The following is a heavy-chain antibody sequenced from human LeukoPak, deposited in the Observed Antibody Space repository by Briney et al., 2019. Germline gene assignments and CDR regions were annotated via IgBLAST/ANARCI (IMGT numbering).Heavy chain of an antibody. CDR1: GFTFSDHF. CDR2: TRNKANSYIT. CDR3: ASIRGTFGY. D-gene: IGHD1-26*01. Sequence: GGSLRLSCAASGFTFSDHFLDWVRQAPGKGLEWVGRTRNKANSYITEYAASVKGRFTISRNDSKNSLYLQMSRLKTDDTAMYYCASIRGTFGYWGQGTLVTVSS. V-gene: IGHV3-72*01. J-gene: IGHJ4*02.